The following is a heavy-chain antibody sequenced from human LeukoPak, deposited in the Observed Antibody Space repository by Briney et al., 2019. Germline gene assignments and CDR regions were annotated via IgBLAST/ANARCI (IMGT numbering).Heavy chain of an antibody. CDR2: ISGTSNYI. Sequence: GGSLRLSCAASGFAFNIYSMNWVRQAPGKGLEWVSSISGTSNYIYYADSVKGRFTISRDNAKNSLYLHMNSLRAEDTAVYYCARDQGVVPAALLIYYGMDVWGQGTTVTAS. CDR3: ARDQGVVPAALLIYYGMDV. V-gene: IGHV3-21*01. D-gene: IGHD2-2*01. J-gene: IGHJ6*02. CDR1: GFAFNIYS.